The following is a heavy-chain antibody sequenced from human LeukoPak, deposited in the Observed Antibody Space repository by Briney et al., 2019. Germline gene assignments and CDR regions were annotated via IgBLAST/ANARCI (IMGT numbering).Heavy chain of an antibody. J-gene: IGHJ3*02. CDR3: ARDSWLRRYSIAFDI. D-gene: IGHD5-12*01. CDR1: GYTFNTYG. V-gene: IGHV1-18*01. CDR2: ISAYNGNT. Sequence: GASVKVSCKASGYTFNTYGITWVRQAPGQGLEWMGWISAYNGNTYYAQKLHGRVTLTTDTSTSTAYMEVRSLRSDDTAVYYCARDSWLRRYSIAFDIWGQGTMVTVSS.